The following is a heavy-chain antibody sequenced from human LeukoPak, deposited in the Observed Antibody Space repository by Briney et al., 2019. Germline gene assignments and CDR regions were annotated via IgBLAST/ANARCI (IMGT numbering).Heavy chain of an antibody. CDR3: ARAYDFWSGYRPDY. CDR2: ISWNGGST. V-gene: IGHV3-20*04. D-gene: IGHD3-3*01. Sequence: GSLRLSCAASGFPFDDYGMSWVRQAPGKGLDWVSGISWNGGSTGYADSVKGRFTISRDNAKNSLYLQMNSLRAEDTALYYCARAYDFWSGYRPDYWGQGTLVTVSS. J-gene: IGHJ4*02. CDR1: GFPFDDYG.